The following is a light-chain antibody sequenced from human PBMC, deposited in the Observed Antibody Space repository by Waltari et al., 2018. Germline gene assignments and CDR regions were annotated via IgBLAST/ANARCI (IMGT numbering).Light chain of an antibody. CDR3: QQYNSSSG. CDR1: QSISSW. J-gene: IGKJ1*01. CDR2: DAS. Sequence: DIQMTQSPSTLSASVGDRVTITCRASQSISSWLAWYQQKQGKAPKLLIYDASSLESGVQSRFSGSGSGTEFTLTISSLQPDDFATYYCQQYNSSSGFGQGTKVEIK. V-gene: IGKV1-5*01.